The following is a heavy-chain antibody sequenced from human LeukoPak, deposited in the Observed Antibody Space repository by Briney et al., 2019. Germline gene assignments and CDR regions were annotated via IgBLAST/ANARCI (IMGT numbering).Heavy chain of an antibody. J-gene: IGHJ6*03. Sequence: GGSLRLSCGASGFTFSSYSMSWVRQAPGKGLEWVSYISTSSTNKYYADSVKGRFTISRDDAKSSLYLQMNSLRAEDTAVYYCARPRSYFHMDVWGKGTTVTVSS. CDR2: ISTSSTNK. CDR3: ARPRSYFHMDV. CDR1: GFTFSSYS. V-gene: IGHV3-48*01.